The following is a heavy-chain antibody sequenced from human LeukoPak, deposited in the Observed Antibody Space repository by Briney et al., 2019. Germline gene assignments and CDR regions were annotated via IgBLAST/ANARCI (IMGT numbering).Heavy chain of an antibody. V-gene: IGHV3-30*02. CDR1: GFTFSSYG. D-gene: IGHD5-18*01. CDR3: AKTPGGYSYGHHFDY. CDR2: IRYDGSNK. J-gene: IGHJ4*02. Sequence: GGSLRLSCAASGFTFSSYGMHWVRQAPGKGLEWVAFIRYDGSNKYYADSVKGRFTISRDNSKNTLYLQMNSLRAEDTAVYYCAKTPGGYSYGHHFDYWGQGTLVTVSS.